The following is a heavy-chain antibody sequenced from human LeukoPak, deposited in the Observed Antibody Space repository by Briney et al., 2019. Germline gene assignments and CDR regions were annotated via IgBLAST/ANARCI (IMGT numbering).Heavy chain of an antibody. CDR2: ISSPGSST. CDR1: GFTFDSYA. Sequence: GGSLRLSCAASGFTFDSYAMTWVRQAPGKGLEWVSYISSPGSSTFYADSVKGRLTISRDNSKNTLYLQMNSLRAEDTAVYYCAKRGIPTSAYYFDYWGQGTLITVSS. J-gene: IGHJ4*02. CDR3: AKRGIPTSAYYFDY. D-gene: IGHD2-2*01. V-gene: IGHV3-23*01.